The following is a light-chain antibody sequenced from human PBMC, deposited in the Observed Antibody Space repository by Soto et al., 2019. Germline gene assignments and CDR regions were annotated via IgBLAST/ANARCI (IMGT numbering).Light chain of an antibody. V-gene: IGLV2-8*01. CDR3: SSYAGSDKHVL. CDR1: SSDIGAYRF. CDR2: EVI. J-gene: IGLJ2*01. Sequence: QSDLTQSPSASGSPGQSVIISCTGTSSDIGAYRFVSWYQQHPGKAPKLMIYEVIKRPSGVPDRFSGSKSGNTASLTVSGLQAEDEADYYCSSYAGSDKHVLFGGGTKLTVL.